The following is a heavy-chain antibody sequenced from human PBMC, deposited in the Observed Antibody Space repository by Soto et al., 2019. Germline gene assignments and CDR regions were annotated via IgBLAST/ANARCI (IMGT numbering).Heavy chain of an antibody. CDR1: GYTFTGYY. CDR2: INPNSGGT. Sequence: ASVKVSCKASGYTFTGYYMHWVRQAPGQGLEWMGWINPNSGGTNYAQKFQGRVTMTRDTSISTAYMELSRLRSDDTAVYYCARVPSPNSDILTGYYHDAFDIWGQGTMVTVS. CDR3: ARVPSPNSDILTGYYHDAFDI. D-gene: IGHD3-9*01. V-gene: IGHV1-2*02. J-gene: IGHJ3*02.